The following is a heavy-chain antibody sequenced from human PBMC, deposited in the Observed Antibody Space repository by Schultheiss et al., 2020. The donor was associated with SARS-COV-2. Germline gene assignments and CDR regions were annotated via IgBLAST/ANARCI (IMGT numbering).Heavy chain of an antibody. CDR1: GYTFTDYY. J-gene: IGHJ4*02. CDR3: ARSRRIAVAGPPGY. CDR2: INPNSGGT. D-gene: IGHD6-19*01. V-gene: IGHV1-2*04. Sequence: ASVKVSCKASGYTFTDYYMHWVRQAPGQGLEWMGWINPNSGGTNYAQKFQGWVTMTRDTSISTAYMELSSLRSEDTAVYYCARSRRIAVAGPPGYWGQGTLVTVSS.